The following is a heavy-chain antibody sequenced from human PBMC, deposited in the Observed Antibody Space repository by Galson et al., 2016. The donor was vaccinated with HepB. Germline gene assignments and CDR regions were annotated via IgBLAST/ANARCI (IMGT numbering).Heavy chain of an antibody. D-gene: IGHD1-26*01. CDR3: ASDGPTRGIWYFDL. CDR2: IYYSGSN. J-gene: IGHJ2*01. Sequence: TLSLTCTVSGGSISSGGYYWNWIRQHPGKGLEWIGNIYYSGSNYSDPSLKSRVTISVDTSKNQFPLKLTSVTAATTAVYHCASDGPTRGIWYFDLWGRGALVTVSS. CDR1: GGSISSGGYY. V-gene: IGHV4-31*03.